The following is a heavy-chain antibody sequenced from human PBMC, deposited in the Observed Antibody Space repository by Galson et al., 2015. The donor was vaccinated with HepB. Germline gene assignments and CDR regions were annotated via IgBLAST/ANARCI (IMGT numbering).Heavy chain of an antibody. V-gene: IGHV3-74*01. J-gene: IGHJ4*02. D-gene: IGHD2-15*01. CDR1: GFTFSSYW. CDR2: INSDGSST. Sequence: SLRLSCAASGFTFSSYWMHWVRQAPGKGLVWVSRINSDGSSTSYADSVKGRFTISRDNAKNTLYLQMNSLRAEDTAVYYCARVGQARIGYFDYWGQGTLVTVSS. CDR3: ARVGQARIGYFDY.